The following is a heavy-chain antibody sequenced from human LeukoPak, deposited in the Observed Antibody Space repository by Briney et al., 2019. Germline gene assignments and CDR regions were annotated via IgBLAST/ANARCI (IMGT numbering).Heavy chain of an antibody. V-gene: IGHV1-46*01. CDR1: GYTFTSHF. CDR2: INPESGNT. Sequence: ASVKVSCKASGYTFTSHFMHWVQQAPGQGLEWMGIINPESGNTAYAQKFQGRITMTGDTSTSTVYMELSSLRSEDTAMYYCAKDGNWNNVPGDYYYMDVWGKGTTVAVSS. D-gene: IGHD1/OR15-1a*01. CDR3: AKDGNWNNVPGDYYYMDV. J-gene: IGHJ6*03.